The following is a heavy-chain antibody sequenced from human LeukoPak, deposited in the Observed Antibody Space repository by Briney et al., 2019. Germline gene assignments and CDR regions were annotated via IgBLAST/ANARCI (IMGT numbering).Heavy chain of an antibody. D-gene: IGHD5-18*01. CDR1: GGSISSSSYY. J-gene: IGHJ4*02. Sequence: SETLSLTCTVSGGSISSSSYYWGWIRQPPGKGLEWIGSIYYSGSTYYNPSLKSRVTISVDTSKNQFSLKLSSVTAADTAVYYCARLDTYSYGYDYWGQGTLDTVSS. CDR2: IYYSGST. CDR3: ARLDTYSYGYDY. V-gene: IGHV4-39*01.